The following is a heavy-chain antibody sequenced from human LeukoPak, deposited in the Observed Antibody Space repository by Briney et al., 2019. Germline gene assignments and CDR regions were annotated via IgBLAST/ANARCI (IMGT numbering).Heavy chain of an antibody. D-gene: IGHD5-12*01. CDR3: ARGGRGYD. CDR2: INHSGST. Sequence: SETLSLTCAVYGGSFSNYYWSWIRQPPGKGLEWIGEINHSGSTNYNPSLKSRVTMSVDTSKNQFSLKPSSVTAADTAVYYCARGGRGYDWGQGTLVTVSS. J-gene: IGHJ4*02. V-gene: IGHV4-34*01. CDR1: GGSFSNYY.